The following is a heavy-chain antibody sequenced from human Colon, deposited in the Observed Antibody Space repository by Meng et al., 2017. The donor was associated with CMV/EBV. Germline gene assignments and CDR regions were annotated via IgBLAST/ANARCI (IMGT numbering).Heavy chain of an antibody. CDR3: ARDGEGGDDVFEY. Sequence: SETLSLICSVSGGSITYYYLSWIRQTPGRGPEWIGYVYYNGITKVNPSLQSRVSISTDTSKNQVSLKLTSVTAADSAIYYCARDGEGGDDVFEYWGQGILVTVSS. CDR1: GGSITYYY. V-gene: IGHV4-59*01. J-gene: IGHJ4*02. D-gene: IGHD3-10*01. CDR2: VYYNGIT.